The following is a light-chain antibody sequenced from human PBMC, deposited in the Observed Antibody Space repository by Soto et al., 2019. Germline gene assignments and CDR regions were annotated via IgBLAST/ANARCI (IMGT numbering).Light chain of an antibody. CDR3: QQRSNWPRT. V-gene: IGKV3-11*01. CDR2: DVS. J-gene: IGKJ1*01. CDR1: QNISNY. Sequence: IVLTQSPATLSLSPGKSASLSCRASQNISNYLMWYQQKPGQAPRLLIYDVSNRATGIPARFSGSGSGTDFILPISSRVPEDFAFYYCQQRSNWPRTFGQGTKVEVK.